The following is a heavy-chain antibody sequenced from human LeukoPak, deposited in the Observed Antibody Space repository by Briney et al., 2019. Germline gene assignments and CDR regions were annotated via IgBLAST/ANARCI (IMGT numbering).Heavy chain of an antibody. CDR2: ISSSSSYI. Sequence: GGSLRLSCAASGFTFSSYSMNWVRQAPGKGLEWVSSISSSSSYIYYADSVKGRFTISRDNAKNSLYLQMNSLRAEDTAVYYCARNSAGKSGYYFDYWGQGTLVTVCS. CDR3: ARNSAGKSGYYFDY. CDR1: GFTFSSYS. D-gene: IGHD6-13*01. V-gene: IGHV3-21*01. J-gene: IGHJ4*02.